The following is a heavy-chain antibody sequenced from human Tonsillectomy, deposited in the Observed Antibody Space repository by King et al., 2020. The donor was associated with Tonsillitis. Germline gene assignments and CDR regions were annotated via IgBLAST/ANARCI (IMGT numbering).Heavy chain of an antibody. J-gene: IGHJ6*01. CDR3: ARDDFSNFYALDG. V-gene: IGHV3-11*01. D-gene: IGHD4-11*01. CDR1: GFTFSDHD. CDR2: ISRSGSTT. Sequence: HVQLVESGGGLVKPGGSLRLSCAASGFTFSDHDMNWIRQAPGKGLEWIAYISRSGSTTHYADSVKGRFTISRDNTDNSLLLQMHSLRAEETAIYYCARDDFSNFYALDGGGQGTTVTVSS.